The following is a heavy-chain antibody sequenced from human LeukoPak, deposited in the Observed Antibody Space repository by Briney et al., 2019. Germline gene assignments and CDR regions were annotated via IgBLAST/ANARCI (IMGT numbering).Heavy chain of an antibody. Sequence: GGPLRLSCAASGFTLSDYYISWIRQAPGKGLEWISYISSSGSTINYGDSVKGRFTISRDNAKNSLYLQMNSLRAEDTAVYYCARSPSYKGWFDPWGQGTLVTVSS. D-gene: IGHD1-14*01. CDR2: ISSSGSTI. J-gene: IGHJ5*02. CDR3: ARSPSYKGWFDP. CDR1: GFTLSDYY. V-gene: IGHV3-11*04.